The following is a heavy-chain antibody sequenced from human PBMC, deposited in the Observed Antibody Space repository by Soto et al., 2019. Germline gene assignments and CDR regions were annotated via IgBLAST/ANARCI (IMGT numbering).Heavy chain of an antibody. CDR3: ALSGGSIAASLGGY. CDR2: ISGSGGST. Sequence: EVQLLESGGGLVQPGGSLRLSCAASGFTFSSYAMSWVRQAPGKGLEWVSAISGSGGSTYYADSVKGRFTISRDNSKNTLYLQMNILRAGDTAVYYCALSGGSIAASLGGYWGQGTLVTVSS. J-gene: IGHJ4*02. V-gene: IGHV3-23*01. D-gene: IGHD6-6*01. CDR1: GFTFSSYA.